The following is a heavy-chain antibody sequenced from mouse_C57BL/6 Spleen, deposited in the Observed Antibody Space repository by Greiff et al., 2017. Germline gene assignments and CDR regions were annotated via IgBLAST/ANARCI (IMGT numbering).Heavy chain of an antibody. CDR2: ISGGGGNT. J-gene: IGHJ1*03. CDR1: GFTFSSYT. Sequence: EVQLVESGGGLVKPGGSLKLSCAASGFTFSSYTMSWVRQTPGQRLEWVATISGGGGNTYYPDSVKGRFTISRDNAKNTLYLQVSSLRSEDTALYYCARAYYSNYGRYFDVWGTGTTVTVSS. V-gene: IGHV5-9*01. CDR3: ARAYYSNYGRYFDV. D-gene: IGHD2-5*01.